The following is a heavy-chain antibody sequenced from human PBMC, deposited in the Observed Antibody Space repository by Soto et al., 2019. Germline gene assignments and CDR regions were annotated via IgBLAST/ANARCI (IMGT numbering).Heavy chain of an antibody. J-gene: IGHJ4*02. CDR2: ISYDGSNK. CDR3: AKPGSYVFYY. D-gene: IGHD2-15*01. V-gene: IGHV3-30*18. Sequence: GGSLRLSCAASGFTFSSYGMHWVRQAPGKGLEWVAVISYDGSNKYYADSVKGRFTISRDNSKNTLYLQMNSLRAEDTAVYYCAKPGSYVFYYRGQGTLVTVSS. CDR1: GFTFSSYG.